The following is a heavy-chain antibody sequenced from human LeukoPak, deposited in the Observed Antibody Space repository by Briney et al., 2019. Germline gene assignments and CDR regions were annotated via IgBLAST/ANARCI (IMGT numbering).Heavy chain of an antibody. CDR2: INQDGSGK. D-gene: IGHD1-26*01. V-gene: IGHV3-7*01. Sequence: GGSLRLSCAACGFTFSSYWMSWVRQAPGKGLEWVANINQDGSGKYYVDSVKGRFTISRDNAKNSLYLQMNSLRAEDTAVYYCARVVGAGYFDLWGRGTLVTVSS. CDR1: GFTFSSYW. J-gene: IGHJ2*01. CDR3: ARVVGAGYFDL.